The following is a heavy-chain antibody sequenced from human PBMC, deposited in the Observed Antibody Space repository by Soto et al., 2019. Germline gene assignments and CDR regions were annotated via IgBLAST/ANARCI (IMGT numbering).Heavy chain of an antibody. V-gene: IGHV3-66*01. CDR2: IFADGTT. CDR3: ARDPFQPIGS. J-gene: IGHJ5*01. CDR1: GFSVSNTY. Sequence: GGSLRLSCAASGFSVSNTYMSWVRQAPGKGLEWVSVIFADGTTHHAESVRGRFATSRDTSANTLFLQINSLRAEDTAVYYCARDPFQPIGSWGQGTLVTVSS. D-gene: IGHD2-21*01.